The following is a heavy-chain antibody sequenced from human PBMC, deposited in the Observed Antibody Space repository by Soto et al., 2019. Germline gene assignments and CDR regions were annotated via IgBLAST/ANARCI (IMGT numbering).Heavy chain of an antibody. Sequence: PGGSLRLSCAASGFTFSSYWMSWVRQAPGKGREWVANIKQDGSEKYYVDSVKGRFTISRDNAKNSLYLQMNSLRAEDTAVYYCARDPNIVLVPAALRSYYYYYGMDVWGQGTTVTVSS. D-gene: IGHD2-2*01. J-gene: IGHJ6*02. V-gene: IGHV3-7*01. CDR3: ARDPNIVLVPAALRSYYYYYGMDV. CDR2: IKQDGSEK. CDR1: GFTFSSYW.